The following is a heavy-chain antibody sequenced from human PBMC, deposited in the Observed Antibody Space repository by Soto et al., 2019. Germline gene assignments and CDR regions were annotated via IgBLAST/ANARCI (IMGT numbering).Heavy chain of an antibody. CDR3: ARDGRGAAYANGPYYFDY. D-gene: IGHD1-26*01. J-gene: IGHJ4*02. V-gene: IGHV3-53*01. CDR1: GFTVSNNY. CDR2: IYSSGST. Sequence: PGRSLRLSCAASGFTVSNNYMTWVRQAPGKGLEWVSFIYSSGSTYYADSVKGRFTISRDNFKNTLYLQMNSLRAEDTAVYYCARDGRGAAYANGPYYFDYWGQGALVTVSS.